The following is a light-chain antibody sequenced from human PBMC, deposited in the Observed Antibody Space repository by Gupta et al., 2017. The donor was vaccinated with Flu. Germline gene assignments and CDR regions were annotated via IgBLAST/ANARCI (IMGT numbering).Light chain of an antibody. V-gene: IGLV1-40*01. J-gene: IGLJ2*01. CDR1: SPNIGAGYD. CDR2: GNS. Sequence: QSVLTQPPSVSGAPGQRVTISCTGSSPNIGAGYDVHWYQQLPGTAPKLLIYGNSNRPSGVPDRFSGSKSGTSASLAITGLQAEDEADYYCQSYDSSLSASVVFGGGTKLTVL. CDR3: QSYDSSLSASVV.